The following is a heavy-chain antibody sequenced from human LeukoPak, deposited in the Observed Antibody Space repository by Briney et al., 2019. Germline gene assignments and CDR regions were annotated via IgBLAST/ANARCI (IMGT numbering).Heavy chain of an antibody. J-gene: IGHJ4*02. D-gene: IGHD3-10*01. CDR3: AKPNYYGSGSFVFVSARASHFDY. CDR2: ISSTSSYI. V-gene: IGHV3-21*04. CDR1: GFSFNRYT. Sequence: GSLRLSCAASGFSFNRYTMTWVRQAPGKGLEWVSSISSTSSYIYYADSVKGRFTISRDNSKNTLYLQMNSLRAEDTAVYYCAKPNYYGSGSFVFVSARASHFDYWGQGTLVTVSS.